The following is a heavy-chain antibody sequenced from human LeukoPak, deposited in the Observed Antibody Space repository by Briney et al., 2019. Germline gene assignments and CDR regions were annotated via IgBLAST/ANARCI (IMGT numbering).Heavy chain of an antibody. J-gene: IGHJ4*02. CDR1: GFTFSSHA. D-gene: IGHD1-26*01. Sequence: GGSLRLSCAASGFTFSSHAMSWVRQAPGKGLEWVSAISGSGGSTYYADSVKGRFTISRDNAKNSLYLQMNSLSAEDTAVYYCARWSPQSYGKYYLDSWGQGTLVTVSS. CDR2: ISGSGGST. V-gene: IGHV3-23*01. CDR3: ARWSPQSYGKYYLDS.